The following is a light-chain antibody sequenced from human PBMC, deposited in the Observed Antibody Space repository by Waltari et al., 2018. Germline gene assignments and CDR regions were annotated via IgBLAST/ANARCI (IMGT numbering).Light chain of an antibody. CDR3: LLSYSGARV. CDR2: DTS. CDR1: TVAVTRGHY. V-gene: IGLV7-46*01. J-gene: IGLJ2*01. Sequence: QALVTQEPSLTVSPGGTVTLTCGSITVAVTRGHYPYWFQQKSGQAPRTLLSDTSNQPSWTPARFSGSLLGGKAALTLSGAQPEDEADYYCLLSYSGARVFGGGTKLTVL.